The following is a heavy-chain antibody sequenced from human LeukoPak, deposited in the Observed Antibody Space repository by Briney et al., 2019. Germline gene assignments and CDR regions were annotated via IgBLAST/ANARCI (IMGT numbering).Heavy chain of an antibody. CDR3: TKRQRNHNFDY. Sequence: GGSLRLSCAVSGFTFSIYAMGWVRQAPGKGLEWVSAISGSGASTFYADSVKGRFTISRDNSKNTLYLQMDSLRAEDTAVYYCTKRQRNHNFDYWGQGTLVTVSS. D-gene: IGHD1-14*01. CDR1: GFTFSIYA. J-gene: IGHJ4*02. CDR2: ISGSGAST. V-gene: IGHV3-23*01.